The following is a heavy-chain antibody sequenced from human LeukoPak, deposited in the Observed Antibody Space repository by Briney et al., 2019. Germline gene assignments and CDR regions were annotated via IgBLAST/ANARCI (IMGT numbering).Heavy chain of an antibody. J-gene: IGHJ3*02. D-gene: IGHD6-19*01. CDR3: AKDLGSGWYSALAAEDAFDI. V-gene: IGHV3-7*03. Sequence: GGSLRLSCAASGFTFSNYWMTWVRQAPGKGLEWVAHIKEDGGEKHYVDPVKGRFTISRDNAKNSLYLQMNSLRAEDTAVYYCAKDLGSGWYSALAAEDAFDIWGQGTMVTVSS. CDR1: GFTFSNYW. CDR2: IKEDGGEK.